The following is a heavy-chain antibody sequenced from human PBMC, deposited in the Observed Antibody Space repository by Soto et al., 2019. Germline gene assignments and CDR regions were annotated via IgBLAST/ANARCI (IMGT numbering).Heavy chain of an antibody. Sequence: SETLSLTCTVSGGAVSSGTYYWSWIRQPPGKGLEWIGHIYFTGSTNYNPSLKSRVTMSLDTSRNQFSLKLSSVTAADTAVYYCTRGPPRVPWFDPGGLGTLVTVPQ. CDR2: IYFTGST. V-gene: IGHV4-61*01. CDR1: GGAVSSGTYY. CDR3: TRGPPRVPWFDP. J-gene: IGHJ5*02.